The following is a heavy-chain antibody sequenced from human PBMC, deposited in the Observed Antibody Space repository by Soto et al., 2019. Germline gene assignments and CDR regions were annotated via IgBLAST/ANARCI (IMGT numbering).Heavy chain of an antibody. CDR2: IYWNDEQ. CDR3: AHRLPGPSGYDV. Sequence: QITLKESGPTLVKPTQTLTLTCTFSGFSLTSGVVGVGWIRPPPGEALEWLALIYWNDEQYYNPTLRNRLPITRDTYKNQVVLTMTNMDHVDTATYYCAHRLPGPSGYDVWGQGTKVTVSS. V-gene: IGHV2-5*01. J-gene: IGHJ6*01. D-gene: IGHD6-13*01. CDR1: GFSLTSGVVG.